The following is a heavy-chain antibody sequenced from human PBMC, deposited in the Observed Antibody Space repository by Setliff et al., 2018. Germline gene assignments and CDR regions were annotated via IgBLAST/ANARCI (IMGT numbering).Heavy chain of an antibody. Sequence: ASVKVSCKASGYTFTSYYMHWVRQAPGQGLEWMGIINPSGGSTSYAQKFQGRVTMTRDTSTSTVYTELSSLRSEDTAVYYCARDARDFWSGYSSHEGFDPWGQGTLVTVS. J-gene: IGHJ5*02. CDR1: GYTFTSYY. D-gene: IGHD3-3*01. CDR2: INPSGGST. V-gene: IGHV1-46*01. CDR3: ARDARDFWSGYSSHEGFDP.